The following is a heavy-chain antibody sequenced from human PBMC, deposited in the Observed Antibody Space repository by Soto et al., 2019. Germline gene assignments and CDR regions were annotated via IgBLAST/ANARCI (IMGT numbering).Heavy chain of an antibody. J-gene: IGHJ4*02. CDR3: ARSSGWYGYFDY. V-gene: IGHV1-69*02. CDR2: IIPILGIA. CDR1: GGTFSSYT. D-gene: IGHD6-19*01. Sequence: QVQLVQSGAEVKKPGSSVKVSCKASGGTFSSYTISWVRQAPGQGLEWMGRIIPILGIANYAQKFQGRVXIXAXXSTSTAYMELSSLRSEDTAVYYCARSSGWYGYFDYWGQGTLVTVSS.